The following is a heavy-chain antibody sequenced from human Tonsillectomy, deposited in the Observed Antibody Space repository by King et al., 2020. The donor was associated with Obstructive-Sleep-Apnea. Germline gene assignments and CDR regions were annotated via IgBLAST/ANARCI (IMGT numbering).Heavy chain of an antibody. CDR3: ARGMVRGAAFDP. D-gene: IGHD3-10*01. V-gene: IGHV1-8*01. J-gene: IGHJ5*02. CDR2: MNPNSGNT. Sequence: VQLVESGAEVKKPGASVKVSCKASGYTFTSYDINWVRQATGQGLEWMGWMNPNSGNTGYAQKFQGRVPMTRNTSISTAYMALSSLRSEDTAVYYCARGMVRGAAFDPWGQGTLVTVSS. CDR1: GYTFTSYD.